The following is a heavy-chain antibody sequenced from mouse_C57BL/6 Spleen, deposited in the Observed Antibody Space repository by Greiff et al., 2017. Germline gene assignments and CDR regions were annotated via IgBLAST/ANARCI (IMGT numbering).Heavy chain of an antibody. Sequence: VQLQQSGTVLARPGASVKMSCKTSGYTFTGYWMHWVKQRPGQGLEWIGAIYPGNSYTSYNQKFKGKAKLTAVTSASTAYMALSSLTNEDSAVYYCTRSGYGNYLDYWGQGTTLTVSS. CDR1: GYTFTGYW. CDR3: TRSGYGNYLDY. J-gene: IGHJ2*01. CDR2: IYPGNSYT. D-gene: IGHD2-1*01. V-gene: IGHV1-5*01.